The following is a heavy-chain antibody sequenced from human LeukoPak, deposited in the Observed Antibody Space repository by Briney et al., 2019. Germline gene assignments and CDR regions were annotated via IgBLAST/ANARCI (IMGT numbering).Heavy chain of an antibody. CDR3: ARDLSRYYYGSGGDY. V-gene: IGHV1-46*01. CDR1: GYTFTSYY. Sequence: ASVRVSCKASGYTFTSYYMHWVRQAPGQGLEWMGIINPSDGSTSYAQKFQGRVTMTRDMSTSTVYMELSSLRSEDTAVYYCARDLSRYYYGSGGDYWGQGTLVTVSS. D-gene: IGHD3-10*01. J-gene: IGHJ4*02. CDR2: INPSDGST.